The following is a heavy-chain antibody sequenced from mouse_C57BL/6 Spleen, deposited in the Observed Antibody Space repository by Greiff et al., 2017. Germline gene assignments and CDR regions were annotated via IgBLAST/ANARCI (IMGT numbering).Heavy chain of an antibody. Sequence: QVQLQQSGAELVRPGASVTLSCKASGYTFTDYEMHWVKQTTVHGLEWIGAIDPETGGTAYNQKFKGKAILTADKSSSTAYMELRSLTSEDSAVYYSTRDYGSSSYFDYWGQGTTLTVSS. CDR1: GYTFTDYE. CDR2: IDPETGGT. J-gene: IGHJ2*01. V-gene: IGHV1-15*01. D-gene: IGHD1-1*01. CDR3: TRDYGSSSYFDY.